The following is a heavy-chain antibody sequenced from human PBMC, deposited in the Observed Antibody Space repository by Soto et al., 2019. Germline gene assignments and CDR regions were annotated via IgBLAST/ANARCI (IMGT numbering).Heavy chain of an antibody. CDR3: ARGLGVGAIYYFDY. CDR1: GFTFSSYA. D-gene: IGHD1-26*01. J-gene: IGHJ4*02. V-gene: IGHV3-30-3*01. CDR2: ISYDGSNK. Sequence: PGGSLRLSCAASGFTFSSYAMYWVRQAPGKGLEWVAVISYDGSNKYYADSVKGRFTISRDNSKNTLYLQMNSLRAEDTAVFYCARGLGVGAIYYFDYWGQGTLVTV.